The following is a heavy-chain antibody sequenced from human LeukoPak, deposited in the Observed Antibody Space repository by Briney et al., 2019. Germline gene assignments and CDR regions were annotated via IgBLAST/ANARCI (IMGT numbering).Heavy chain of an antibody. J-gene: IGHJ4*02. V-gene: IGHV3-72*01. CDR1: GFTFSDHY. Sequence: GGSLRLSCAASGFTFSDHYVDWVGQAPGKGLEWVGRSRSKAYSYTTEYAASVKGRFSISRDDSRNSVYLQMNSLKIEDTAAYYCSRDLTMVRGVTDYWGQGTLVTVSS. CDR3: SRDLTMVRGVTDY. CDR2: SRSKAYSYTT. D-gene: IGHD3-10*01.